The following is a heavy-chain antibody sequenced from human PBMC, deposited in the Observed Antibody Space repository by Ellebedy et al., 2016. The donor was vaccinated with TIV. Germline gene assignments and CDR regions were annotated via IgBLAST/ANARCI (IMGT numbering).Heavy chain of an antibody. CDR2: IYHSGST. Sequence: SETLSLTCTVSGGSISNYYWRWIRQPPGKGLEWIGYIYHSGSTNYNPSLKSPVTISVDTSTNQLSLRLSSVTAAGTAVYFCVRGGGYNSPFGYWGQGTLVTVSS. V-gene: IGHV4-59*01. CDR1: GGSISNYY. D-gene: IGHD5-24*01. J-gene: IGHJ4*02. CDR3: VRGGGYNSPFGY.